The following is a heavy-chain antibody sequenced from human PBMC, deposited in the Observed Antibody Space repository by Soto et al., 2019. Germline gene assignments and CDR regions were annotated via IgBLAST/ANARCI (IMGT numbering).Heavy chain of an antibody. V-gene: IGHV5-10-1*01. D-gene: IGHD2-2*01. CDR2: IDPSDSYV. Sequence: LKISCQASGYSFTAYWITWVRQMPGKGLEWMATIDPSDSYVDYSPSFRGHVTFSVDRSITTVYLQWNSLKASDSAMYFCTRRASSSFYHFDFCGQGALVTVSS. J-gene: IGHJ4*02. CDR3: TRRASSSFYHFDF. CDR1: GYSFTAYW.